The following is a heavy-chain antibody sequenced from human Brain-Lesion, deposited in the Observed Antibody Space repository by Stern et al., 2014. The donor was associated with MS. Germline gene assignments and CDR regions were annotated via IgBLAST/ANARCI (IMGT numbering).Heavy chain of an antibody. D-gene: IGHD4-23*01. V-gene: IGHV3-21*01. CDR3: ARVETPLADFYYYYGMDV. CDR2: INRGSDYI. CDR1: GFTFSSYT. Sequence: QLVQSGGGLVKPGGSLRLSCAASGFTFSSYTMNWVRQAPGQGLEWVSSINRGSDYIYYADSVKGRFTISRDNAKNSLYLQMNSLRAEDTALYYCARVETPLADFYYYYGMDVWGQGTTVTVAS. J-gene: IGHJ6*02.